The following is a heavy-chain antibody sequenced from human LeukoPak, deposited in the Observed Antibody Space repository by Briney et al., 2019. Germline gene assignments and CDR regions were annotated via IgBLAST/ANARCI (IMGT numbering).Heavy chain of an antibody. Sequence: GGSLRLSCAASGFTFSSYGMHWVRQAPGKGLGWVAHIRYDGSDKSYADSVKGRFTVSRDNSKNTLYLHMTSLRSEDTAVYYCAQVYGSASGESIRFWGQGTLVTVSS. D-gene: IGHD3-10*01. CDR1: GFTFSSYG. CDR2: IRYDGSDK. CDR3: AQVYGSASGESIRF. J-gene: IGHJ4*02. V-gene: IGHV3-30*02.